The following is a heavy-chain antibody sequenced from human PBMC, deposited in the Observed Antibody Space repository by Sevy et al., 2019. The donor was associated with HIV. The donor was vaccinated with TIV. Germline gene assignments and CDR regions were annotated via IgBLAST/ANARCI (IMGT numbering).Heavy chain of an antibody. CDR2: ISGSGGST. Sequence: GGSLRLSCVASGFTLSSYAMSWVRQAPGKGLEWVSAISGSGGSTYYADSVKGRFTITRDNSKNTLYLQMNSLRAEDTAVYYCAKDLRKAPFDYWGQGALVTVSS. J-gene: IGHJ4*02. CDR1: GFTLSSYA. V-gene: IGHV3-23*01. CDR3: AKDLRKAPFDY. D-gene: IGHD6-6*01.